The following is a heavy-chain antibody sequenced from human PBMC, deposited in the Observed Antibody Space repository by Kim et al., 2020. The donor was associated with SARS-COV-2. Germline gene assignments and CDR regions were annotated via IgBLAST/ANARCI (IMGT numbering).Heavy chain of an antibody. CDR3: ARGTYYYDSSGYYHFDY. J-gene: IGHJ4*02. CDR2: IGTAGDT. D-gene: IGHD3-22*01. CDR1: GFTFSSYD. Sequence: GGSLILSCAASGFTFSSYDMHWVRQATGKGLEWVSAIGTAGDTYYPGSVKGRFTISRENAKNSLYLQMNSLRAGDTAVYYCARGTYYYDSSGYYHFDYWGQGTLVTVSS. V-gene: IGHV3-13*04.